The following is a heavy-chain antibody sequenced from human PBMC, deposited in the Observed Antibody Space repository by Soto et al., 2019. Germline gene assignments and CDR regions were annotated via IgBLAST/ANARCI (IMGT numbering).Heavy chain of an antibody. CDR1: GFTFTSYA. J-gene: IGHJ4*02. Sequence: EVQLLESGGDLVQPGGSLRLSCAASGFTFTSYAMSWIRQAPGKGLEWVSAITGGGDNTYYADSVKGRFTISRDNSKNTLYLPMNSLRAVDTAFYYCTQDGGSRDWLTVNWGQGTLVTVSS. V-gene: IGHV3-23*01. CDR2: ITGGGDNT. CDR3: TQDGGSRDWLTVN. D-gene: IGHD3-16*01.